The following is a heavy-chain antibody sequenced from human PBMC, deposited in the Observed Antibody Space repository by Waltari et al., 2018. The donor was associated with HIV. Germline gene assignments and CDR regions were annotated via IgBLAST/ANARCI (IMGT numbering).Heavy chain of an antibody. Sequence: QVQLVQSGAEMKMPESSVKVSCKASGGTFSSYTISGVRQAPGQGLEWMGGIIPKFGTGNYAQKFKGRVTITADESTSTVYLELSSLRSEDTAVYHCARGGCSGSTCYSKSFDLWGQGTMVTVS. CDR1: GGTFSSYT. D-gene: IGHD2-15*01. V-gene: IGHV1-69*01. CDR2: IIPKFGTG. J-gene: IGHJ3*01. CDR3: ARGGCSGSTCYSKSFDL.